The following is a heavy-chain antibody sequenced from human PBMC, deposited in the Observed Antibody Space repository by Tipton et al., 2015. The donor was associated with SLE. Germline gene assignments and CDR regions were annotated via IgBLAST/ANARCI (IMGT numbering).Heavy chain of an antibody. CDR3: ARGGIAVAGLWFDP. CDR2: IYYSGST. J-gene: IGHJ5*02. D-gene: IGHD6-19*01. CDR1: GGSISNYY. Sequence: TLSLTCTVSGGSISNYYWNWIRQPPGKGLEWIGYIYYSGSTNYNPSLKSRVTISVDTSKNQFSLKLSSVTAADTAVYYCARGGIAVAGLWFDPWGQGTLVTVSS. V-gene: IGHV4-59*12.